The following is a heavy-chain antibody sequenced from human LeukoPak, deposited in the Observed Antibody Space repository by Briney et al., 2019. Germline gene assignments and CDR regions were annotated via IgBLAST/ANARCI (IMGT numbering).Heavy chain of an antibody. J-gene: IGHJ6*03. CDR2: IKQDGSEK. D-gene: IGHD1-26*01. CDR1: GFTFNSYW. Sequence: PGGSLRLSCAASGFTFNSYWMSWVRQAPGKGLGWVANIKQDGSEKYYVDSVKGRFTISRDNAKNSLYLQMNSLRAEDTDVYYCARDQTKWEPLRRRDYYYMDVWGKGTTVTVSS. CDR3: ARDQTKWEPLRRRDYYYMDV. V-gene: IGHV3-7*01.